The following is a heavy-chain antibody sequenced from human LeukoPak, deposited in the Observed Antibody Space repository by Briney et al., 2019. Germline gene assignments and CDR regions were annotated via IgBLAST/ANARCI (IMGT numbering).Heavy chain of an antibody. CDR3: ARGGAAARFDP. V-gene: IGHV4-59*08. CDR1: GGSISSYY. D-gene: IGHD6-13*01. CDR2: IHYSGST. J-gene: IGHJ5*02. Sequence: SETLSLTCTVSGGSISSYYWSWIRQPPGKGLEYIGYIHYSGSTTYNPSLKSRVTISVDTSKNQFSLKMNSVTAADTAVYYCARGGAAARFDPWGQGTLVTVSS.